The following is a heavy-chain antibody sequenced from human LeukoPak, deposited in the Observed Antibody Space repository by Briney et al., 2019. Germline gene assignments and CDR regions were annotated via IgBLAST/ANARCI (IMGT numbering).Heavy chain of an antibody. Sequence: GASVKVSCKASGGTFSSYAISWVRQAPGQGLECMGRIIPIFGIANYAQKFQGRVTITADKSTSTVYMELSSLRSEDTAVYYCAREGEDVEMANWGQGTLVTVSS. V-gene: IGHV1-69*04. CDR2: IIPIFGIA. J-gene: IGHJ4*02. CDR1: GGTFSSYA. D-gene: IGHD5-24*01. CDR3: AREGEDVEMAN.